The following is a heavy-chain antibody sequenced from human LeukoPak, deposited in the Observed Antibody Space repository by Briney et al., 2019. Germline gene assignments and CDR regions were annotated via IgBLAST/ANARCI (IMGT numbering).Heavy chain of an antibody. D-gene: IGHD3-22*01. CDR3: ARSDYYDSSGYSIQH. V-gene: IGHV1-69*13. CDR2: IIPIFGTA. CDR1: GGTFSSYA. J-gene: IGHJ1*01. Sequence: ASVKVSFKASGGTFSSYAISWVRQAPGQGLEWMGGIIPIFGTANYAQKFQGRVTITADESTSTAYMELSSLRSEGTAVYYCARSDYYDSSGYSIQHWGQGTLVTVSS.